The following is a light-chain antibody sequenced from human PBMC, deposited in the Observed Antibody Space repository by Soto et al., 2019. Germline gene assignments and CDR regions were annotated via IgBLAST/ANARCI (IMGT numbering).Light chain of an antibody. V-gene: IGKV3-15*01. CDR1: QSVGSD. CDR3: QQYRKWPPLT. Sequence: EIVMTQSPATLSVSPGERATLSCRATQSVGSDLAWYQQKPGQAPRLLIYDASNRATGIPVRFSGSGSGTEFSLTINSLQSEDFAVYYCQQYRKWPPLTFGGGTKVEIK. J-gene: IGKJ4*01. CDR2: DAS.